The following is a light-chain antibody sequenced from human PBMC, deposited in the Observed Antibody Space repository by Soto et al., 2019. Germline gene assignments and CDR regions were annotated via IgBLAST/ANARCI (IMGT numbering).Light chain of an antibody. V-gene: IGLV2-14*03. Sequence: QSALTQPASVSGSPGQSITISCTGSSSDVGGYKYVSWYQQHPGRVPKLVIYDVSNRPSGVSYRFSGAKSGNTASLTISGLQAEDEADYYCCSYTSTSRYVFGSGTKVTVL. CDR2: DVS. CDR1: SSDVGGYKY. J-gene: IGLJ1*01. CDR3: CSYTSTSRYV.